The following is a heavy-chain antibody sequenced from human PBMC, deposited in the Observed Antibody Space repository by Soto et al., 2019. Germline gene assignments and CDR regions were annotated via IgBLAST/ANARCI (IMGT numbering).Heavy chain of an antibody. J-gene: IGHJ4*02. Sequence: QVQLQESGPGLVKPSETLSLTCTVSGVSFSTYYWSWIRQAPGKGLEWIGYIYYSGSSNYNPSLKSRVTMSVDTSKNQLSLKLSSMTAADTAVYYCARDQGGPFDYWGQGTLVTVSS. V-gene: IGHV4-59*01. D-gene: IGHD2-15*01. CDR2: IYYSGSS. CDR3: ARDQGGPFDY. CDR1: GVSFSTYY.